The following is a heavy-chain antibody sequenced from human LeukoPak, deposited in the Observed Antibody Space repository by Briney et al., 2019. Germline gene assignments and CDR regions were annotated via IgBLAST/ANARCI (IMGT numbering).Heavy chain of an antibody. CDR1: GFTFSSYG. D-gene: IGHD6-19*01. V-gene: IGHV3-30*18. CDR2: ISYDGSNK. J-gene: IGHJ6*02. CDR3: AKDDAAGRYGMDV. Sequence: GGSLRLSCAASGFTFSSYGMPWVRQAPGKGLEWVAVISYDGSNKYYADSVKGRFTISRDNSKNTLYLQMNSLRAEDTAVYYCAKDDAAGRYGMDVWGQGTTVTVSS.